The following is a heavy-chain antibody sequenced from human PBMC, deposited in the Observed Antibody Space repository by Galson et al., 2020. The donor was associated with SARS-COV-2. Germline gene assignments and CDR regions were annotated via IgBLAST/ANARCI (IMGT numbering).Heavy chain of an antibody. CDR3: AKALGGGCLYSIFDN. Sequence: QLGESLKISCVASGFTFSSYGMHWIRQAPGKGLDWVAVISYDGANKFYADSVKGRFTISRDNSKNTLFLQMNSLTTEDTAVYYCAKALGGGCLYSIFDNWGQGTLVTVSS. D-gene: IGHD6-19*01. CDR2: ISYDGANK. CDR1: GFTFSSYG. J-gene: IGHJ4*02. V-gene: IGHV3-30*18.